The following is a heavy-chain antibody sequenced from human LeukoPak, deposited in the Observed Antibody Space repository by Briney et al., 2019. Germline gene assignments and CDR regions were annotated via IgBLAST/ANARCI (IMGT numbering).Heavy chain of an antibody. D-gene: IGHD1-26*01. V-gene: IGHV1-2*02. CDR1: GYIFTAYY. CDR2: INPNSGDT. CDR3: ARDWRGSYFPDF. J-gene: IGHJ4*02. Sequence: ASVKVSCKASGYIFTAYYIHWLRQAPGQGLEWMGWINPNSGDTNYAQKFQGRVTMTRDTSISTAYMELSRLTSDDTAVYYCARDWRGSYFPDFWGQGTLVTVSS.